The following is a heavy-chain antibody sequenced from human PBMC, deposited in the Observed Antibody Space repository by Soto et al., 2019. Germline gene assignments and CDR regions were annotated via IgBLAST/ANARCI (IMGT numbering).Heavy chain of an antibody. V-gene: IGHV3-33*01. J-gene: IGHJ6*03. D-gene: IGHD4-4*01. Sequence: QVQLVESGGGVVQPGRSLRLSCAASGFTFSSYGMHWVRQAPGKGLEWVAVIWYDGSNKYYADSVKGRFTISRDNSKNTPYLQMNSLRAEDTAVYYCARSVTHYYYYYMDVWGKGTTVTVSS. CDR1: GFTFSSYG. CDR3: ARSVTHYYYYYMDV. CDR2: IWYDGSNK.